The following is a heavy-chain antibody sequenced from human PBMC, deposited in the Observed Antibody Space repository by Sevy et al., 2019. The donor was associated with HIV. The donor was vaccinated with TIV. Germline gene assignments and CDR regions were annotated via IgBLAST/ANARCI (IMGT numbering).Heavy chain of an antibody. D-gene: IGHD2-21*02. J-gene: IGHJ4*02. CDR2: IRSKANSYAT. V-gene: IGHV3-73*01. Sequence: GGSLRLSCAASGFTFSGSAMHWVRQASGKGLEWVGRIRSKANSYATAYAASVKGRFTISRDDSKNTAYLQMNSLKTEDMAVYYCTSFVLCGGDCSLDYWGQGTLVTVSS. CDR3: TSFVLCGGDCSLDY. CDR1: GFTFSGSA.